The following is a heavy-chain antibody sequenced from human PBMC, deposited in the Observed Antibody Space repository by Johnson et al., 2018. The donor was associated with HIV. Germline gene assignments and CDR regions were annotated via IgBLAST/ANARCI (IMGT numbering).Heavy chain of an antibody. CDR2: IWYDGSNK. D-gene: IGHD2-21*01. J-gene: IGHJ3*02. Sequence: QVQLVESGGGVVQPGRSLRLSCAASGFTFSSYGMHWVRQAPGKGLEWVAVIWYDGSNKYYADSVKGRFTISRDNSKNTLFLQMNSLRAEDTAVYYCAKGGCGGDIWGQGTMVTVSS. CDR1: GFTFSSYG. CDR3: AKGGCGGDI. V-gene: IGHV3-33*06.